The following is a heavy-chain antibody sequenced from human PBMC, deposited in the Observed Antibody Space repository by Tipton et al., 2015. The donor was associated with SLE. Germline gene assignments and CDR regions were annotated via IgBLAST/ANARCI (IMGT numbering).Heavy chain of an antibody. D-gene: IGHD6-19*01. CDR3: ARDVDRWLFRD. V-gene: IGHV4-59*01. CDR1: GGSISTYY. CDR2: IYYSGTT. J-gene: IGHJ4*02. Sequence: TLSLTCTVSGGSISTYYWNWIRQSPGKGLEWIGYIYYSGTTNYNPSLKSRVTMSVDTSKNQFSLKLSSVTAADTALYYCARDVDRWLFRDWGQGTLVTVSS.